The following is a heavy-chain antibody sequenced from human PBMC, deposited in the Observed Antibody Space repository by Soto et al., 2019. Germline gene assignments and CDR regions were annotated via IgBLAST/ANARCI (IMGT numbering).Heavy chain of an antibody. D-gene: IGHD3-22*01. V-gene: IGHV3-23*01. Sequence: GGSLRLSCAASGFTFSSYAMSWVRQAPGKGLEWVSAISGSGGSTYYADSVKGRFTISRDNSKNTLYLQMNSLRAEDTAVYYCAKDSLRITMIVVVITPNYGMDVWGQGTTVTVSS. CDR3: AKDSLRITMIVVVITPNYGMDV. CDR1: GFTFSSYA. CDR2: ISGSGGST. J-gene: IGHJ6*02.